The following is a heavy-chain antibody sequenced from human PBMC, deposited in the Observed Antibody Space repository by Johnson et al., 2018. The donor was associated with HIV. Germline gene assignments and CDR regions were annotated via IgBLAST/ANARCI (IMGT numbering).Heavy chain of an antibody. D-gene: IGHD3-10*01. CDR1: GFTVSSNY. CDR3: ARDASYYGSANDAFDI. Sequence: VQLVESGGGVVRPGGSLRLSCSASGFTVSSNYMSWVRQAPGKGLEWVSVIYSGGSTYYADSVKGRFTISRDNSKNTLYLQMNSLRAEDTAVYYCARDASYYGSANDAFDIWGQGTMVTVSS. J-gene: IGHJ3*02. CDR2: IYSGGST. V-gene: IGHV3-66*01.